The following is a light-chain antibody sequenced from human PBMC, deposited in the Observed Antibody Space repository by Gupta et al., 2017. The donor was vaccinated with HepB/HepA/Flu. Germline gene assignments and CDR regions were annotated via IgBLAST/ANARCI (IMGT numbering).Light chain of an antibody. J-gene: IGKJ4*01. CDR2: WAS. V-gene: IGKV4-1*01. Sequence: DIVMTQSPDSLAVSLGERATVNCKPSQSVLYISDNRNYLAWYQQKPGQPPKLLISWASTRESGVPDRFSGSVSGTDFTLTISGLQAEDVAVYYCQQYDSSPLTFGGGTRVEIK. CDR3: QQYDSSPLT. CDR1: QSVLYISDNRNY.